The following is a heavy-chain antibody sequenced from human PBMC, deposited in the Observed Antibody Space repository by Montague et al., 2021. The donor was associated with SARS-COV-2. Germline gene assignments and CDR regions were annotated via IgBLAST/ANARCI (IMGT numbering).Heavy chain of an antibody. J-gene: IGHJ6*02. D-gene: IGHD3-10*01. CDR3: ARGRRILLWFGELLSGGDYYGMDV. Sequence: SETLSLTCAVYGGFFSGYYWSWIRQPPGKGLEWIGKINHSGSTNYNPSXXSRVTISVDTSKNQFSLKLSSVTAADTAVYYCARGRRILLWFGELLSGGDYYGMDVWGQGTTVTVSS. CDR2: INHSGST. V-gene: IGHV4-34*01. CDR1: GGFFSGYY.